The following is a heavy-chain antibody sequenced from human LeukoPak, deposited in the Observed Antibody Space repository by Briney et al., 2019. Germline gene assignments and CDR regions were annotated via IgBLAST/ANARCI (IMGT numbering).Heavy chain of an antibody. J-gene: IGHJ4*02. D-gene: IGHD3-22*01. CDR2: ISSSSSYI. V-gene: IGHV3-21*01. CDR1: GFTFSSYS. Sequence: PGGSLRLSCAASGFTFSSYSMNWVRQAPGKGLEWVSSISSSSSYIYYADSVKGRFTISRDNAKNSLYLQMNSLRAEDTAVYYCARSDDSSGYYGYWGQGTLVTVSS. CDR3: ARSDDSSGYYGY.